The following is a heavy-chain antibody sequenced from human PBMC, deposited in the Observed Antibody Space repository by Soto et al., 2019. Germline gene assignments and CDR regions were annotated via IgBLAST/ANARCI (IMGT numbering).Heavy chain of an antibody. V-gene: IGHV1-69*01. CDR1: GGTFSSYA. J-gene: IGHJ6*02. CDR3: ARSQGSSTSLEIYYYYYYGMDV. Sequence: QVQLVQSGAEVKKPGSSVKVSCKASGGTFSSYAISWVRQAPGQGLEWMGGMIPISDTTNYAQKFQGRVTITADESTSTAYMELRSLRSEDTAVYYCARSQGSSTSLEIYYYYYYGMDVWGQGTTVTVSS. CDR2: MIPISDTT. D-gene: IGHD2-2*01.